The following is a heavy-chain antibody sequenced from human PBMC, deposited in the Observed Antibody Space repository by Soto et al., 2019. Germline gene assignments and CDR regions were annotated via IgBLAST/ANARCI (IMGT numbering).Heavy chain of an antibody. V-gene: IGHV5-10-1*01. Sequence: WESLKISCKGSGYSFPHYWISWVRQMPGKGLEWMGRIDRSDSRTNYSPSFQGHVTMSVDKSINTAYLQWSSLKASDTAMYYCVRLVSQDVDPWGQGTLVTVSS. CDR3: VRLVSQDVDP. CDR2: IDRSDSRT. J-gene: IGHJ5*02. D-gene: IGHD6-6*01. CDR1: GYSFPHYW.